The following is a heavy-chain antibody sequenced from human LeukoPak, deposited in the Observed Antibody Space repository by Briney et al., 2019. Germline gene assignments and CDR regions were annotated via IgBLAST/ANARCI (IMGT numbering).Heavy chain of an antibody. V-gene: IGHV3-30-3*01. CDR3: ARDGRRRVVVYYFDY. CDR2: ISHDGSNI. CDR1: GFTFSTYA. D-gene: IGHD2-15*01. J-gene: IGHJ4*02. Sequence: GGSLRLSCAASGFTFSTYAMHWVRQAPGKGLEWVAFISHDGSNIYYGDSVKGRFTISRDNSKNTVYLQMNSLRAEDTAVYSCARDGRRRVVVYYFDYWGQGTLVTVSS.